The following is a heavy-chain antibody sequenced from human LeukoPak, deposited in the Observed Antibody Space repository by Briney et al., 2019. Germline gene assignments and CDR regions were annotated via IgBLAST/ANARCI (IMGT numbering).Heavy chain of an antibody. V-gene: IGHV3-30*18. CDR3: AKDGQDIVVVPAAMTYFDY. Sequence: GGSLRLSCAASGFTFSSYGMPWVRQAPGKGLEWVAVISYDGSNKYYADSVKGRFTISRDNSKNTLYLQMNSLRAEDTAVYYCAKDGQDIVVVPAAMTYFDYWGQGTLVTVSS. J-gene: IGHJ4*02. CDR2: ISYDGSNK. CDR1: GFTFSSYG. D-gene: IGHD2-2*01.